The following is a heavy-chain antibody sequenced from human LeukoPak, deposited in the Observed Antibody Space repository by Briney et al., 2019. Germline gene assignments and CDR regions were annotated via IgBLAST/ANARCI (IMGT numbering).Heavy chain of an antibody. CDR3: AKDRADYYDSSGYLYYFDY. CDR1: GFTFSSYA. Sequence: GSLRLSCAASGFTFSSYAMSWVRQAPGKGLEWVSAISGSGGSTYYADSVKGRFTISRDNSKNTLYLQMNSLRAEDTAVYYCAKDRADYYDSSGYLYYFDYWGQGTLVTVSS. J-gene: IGHJ4*02. CDR2: ISGSGGST. V-gene: IGHV3-23*01. D-gene: IGHD3-22*01.